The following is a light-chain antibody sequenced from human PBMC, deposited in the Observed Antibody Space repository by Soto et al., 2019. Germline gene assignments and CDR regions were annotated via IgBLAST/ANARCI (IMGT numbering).Light chain of an antibody. CDR1: QSVSSN. CDR3: QQYGSSPRT. J-gene: IGKJ1*01. CDR2: GAF. Sequence: EIVMTPSPATLSVSPVERATLSCRASQSVSSNLAWYQQKPGQAPRLLIYGAFKRATGIPDRFSGSGSGTDFTLTISRMEPEDFAVYCCQQYGSSPRTFGQGTKVDI. V-gene: IGKV3-20*01.